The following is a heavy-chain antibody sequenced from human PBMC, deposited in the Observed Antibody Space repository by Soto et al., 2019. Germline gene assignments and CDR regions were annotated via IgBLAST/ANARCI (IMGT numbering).Heavy chain of an antibody. V-gene: IGHV4-59*01. Sequence: SETLSLTCTVSGGSISGYYWSWIRQPPGKGLEWIGYIYYSGSTEYNPSLKSRVTISVDTSKNQFSLKLSSVTAADTAVYYCARIHRYCSGGSCYLIDYWGQGTLVTVSS. D-gene: IGHD2-15*01. CDR3: ARIHRYCSGGSCYLIDY. CDR1: GGSISGYY. CDR2: IYYSGST. J-gene: IGHJ4*02.